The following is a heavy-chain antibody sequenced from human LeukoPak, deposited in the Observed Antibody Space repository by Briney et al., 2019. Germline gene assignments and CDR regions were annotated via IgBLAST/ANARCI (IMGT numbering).Heavy chain of an antibody. V-gene: IGHV3-7*01. D-gene: IGHD3-10*01. CDR2: IKEDGSAK. Sequence: GGSLRLSCAASGFTFTSYAMSWVRQAPGKGLEWVANIKEDGSAKYYVDSVKGRFTISRDNAKSSLYLQMNSLRAEDTAVYYCARDSEVTLVRGVFDVWGQGTKVTVSS. CDR3: ARDSEVTLVRGVFDV. J-gene: IGHJ6*02. CDR1: GFTFTSYA.